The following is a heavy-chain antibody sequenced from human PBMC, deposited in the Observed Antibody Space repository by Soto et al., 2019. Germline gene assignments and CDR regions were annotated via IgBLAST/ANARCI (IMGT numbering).Heavy chain of an antibody. V-gene: IGHV4-30-4*01. D-gene: IGHD7-27*01. Sequence: QVQLQESGPGLVKPSQTLSLTCTVSGGSISSGDYYWSWIRQPPGKGLEWIGYIYYSGSTYYNPSLTSRVTISVDPSKNQFSLKLSSGTAADTAVYYCARDTNWGWVQVDVWGQGTTVTVSS. J-gene: IGHJ6*02. CDR2: IYYSGST. CDR1: GGSISSGDYY. CDR3: ARDTNWGWVQVDV.